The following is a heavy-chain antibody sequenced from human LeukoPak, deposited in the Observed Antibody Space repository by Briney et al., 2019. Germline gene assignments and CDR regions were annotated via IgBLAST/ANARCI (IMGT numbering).Heavy chain of an antibody. Sequence: PGGSLRLSCAASGFTFSSYAMSWVRQAPGKGLEWVSAISGSGGSTYYADSVKGRFTISRDNSKNTLYLQMNSLRAEDTAVYYCARLETLYPAAIESVDAFDIWGQGTMVTVSS. D-gene: IGHD2-2*02. J-gene: IGHJ3*02. CDR2: ISGSGGST. V-gene: IGHV3-23*01. CDR3: ARLETLYPAAIESVDAFDI. CDR1: GFTFSSYA.